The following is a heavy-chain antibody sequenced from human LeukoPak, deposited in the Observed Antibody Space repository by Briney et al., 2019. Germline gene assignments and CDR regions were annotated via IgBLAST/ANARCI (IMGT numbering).Heavy chain of an antibody. CDR3: ARHPGEDTNH. J-gene: IGHJ5*02. CDR2: INTDGSST. V-gene: IGHV3-74*01. Sequence: GGSLRLSCAASGFTFSSYAMSWVRQAPGKGLVWVSRINTDGSSTSYADSVKGRFTISRDNARNTLYLQMNSLRAEDTAVYYCARHPGEDTNHWGQGTLVTVSS. CDR1: GFTFSSYA. D-gene: IGHD3-16*01.